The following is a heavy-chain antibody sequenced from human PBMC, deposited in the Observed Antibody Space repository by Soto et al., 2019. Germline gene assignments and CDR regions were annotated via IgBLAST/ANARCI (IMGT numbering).Heavy chain of an antibody. J-gene: IGHJ6*02. CDR2: ISYDGSNK. CDR1: GFTFSSYA. V-gene: IGHV3-30-3*01. Sequence: QVQLVESGGGVVQPGRSLRLSCAASGFTFSSYAMHWVRQAPGKGLEWVAVISYDGSNKYYADSVKGRFTISRDNSKNTLYLQMNSLRAEDTAVYYCARDLGGATYYGMDVWGQGPTVTVSS. CDR3: ARDLGGATYYGMDV. D-gene: IGHD1-26*01.